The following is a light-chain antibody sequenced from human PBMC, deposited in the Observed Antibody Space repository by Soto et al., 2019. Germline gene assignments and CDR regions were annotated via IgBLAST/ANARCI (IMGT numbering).Light chain of an antibody. CDR3: AAWDDSLNGPV. V-gene: IGLV1-44*01. J-gene: IGLJ2*01. CDR2: SNN. Sequence: QAVVTQPPSASATPGQRVTISCSGSSSNIGSNTVNWYQQLPGTAPKLLIYSNNQRPSGVPDRFSGSTPGTSASLAISGLQSEDEADYYCAAWDDSLNGPVFGGGTKLTVL. CDR1: SSNIGSNT.